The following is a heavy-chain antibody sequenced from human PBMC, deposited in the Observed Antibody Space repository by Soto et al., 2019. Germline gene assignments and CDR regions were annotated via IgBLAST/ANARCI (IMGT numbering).Heavy chain of an antibody. D-gene: IGHD5-12*01. V-gene: IGHV3-30*18. J-gene: IGHJ3*02. Sequence: QVQLVESGGGVVQPGRSLRLSCAASGFTFSSYGMHWVRKAPGKGLEWVAVISYDGSNKNYADSVKGRFTFSRDNSKNTLYLQMNSLRAEDTSVYYCAKDQTIVATVDAFDIWGQGTMVTVSS. CDR1: GFTFSSYG. CDR3: AKDQTIVATVDAFDI. CDR2: ISYDGSNK.